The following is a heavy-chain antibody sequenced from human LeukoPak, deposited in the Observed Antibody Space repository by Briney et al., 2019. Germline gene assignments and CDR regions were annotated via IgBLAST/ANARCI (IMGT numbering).Heavy chain of an antibody. Sequence: GGSLRLSCAASGFTFSSYAMSWVRQAPGKGLEWVSAISGSGGSTYYADSVKGRFTISRDNSKNTLYLQMNSLRAEDTAVYYCAKEETAWELDRVLGYYFDYWGQGTLVTVSS. CDR1: GFTFSSYA. J-gene: IGHJ4*02. D-gene: IGHD1-26*01. CDR2: ISGSGGST. CDR3: AKEETAWELDRVLGYYFDY. V-gene: IGHV3-23*01.